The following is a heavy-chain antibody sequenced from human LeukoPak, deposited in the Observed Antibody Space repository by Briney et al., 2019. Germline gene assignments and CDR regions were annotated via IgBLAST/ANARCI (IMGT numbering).Heavy chain of an antibody. D-gene: IGHD5-18*01. CDR3: ARAPGYSSGYYYYYYYMDV. CDR2: INHSGST. CDR1: GGSFSGYY. V-gene: IGHV4-34*01. J-gene: IGHJ6*03. Sequence: SETLSLTCAVYGGSFSGYYWSWIRQPPGKGLEWIGEINHSGSTNYNPFLKSRVTISVDTSKNQFSLKLSSVAAVDTAVYYCARAPGYSSGYYYYYYYMDVWGKGTTVTVSS.